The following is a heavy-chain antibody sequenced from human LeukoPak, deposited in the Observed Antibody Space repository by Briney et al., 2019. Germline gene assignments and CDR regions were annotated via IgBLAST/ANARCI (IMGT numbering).Heavy chain of an antibody. J-gene: IGHJ6*03. V-gene: IGHV1-69*05. CDR3: ASPSFPIGYYYYHMDV. CDR2: IIPIFGTA. Sequence: GASVKVSCKASGGTFSSYAISWVRQAPGQGLEWMGGIIPIFGTANYAQKFQGRVTITTDESTSTAYMELSSLRSEGTAVYYCASPSFPIGYYYYHMDVWGKGTTVTVSS. CDR1: GGTFSSYA.